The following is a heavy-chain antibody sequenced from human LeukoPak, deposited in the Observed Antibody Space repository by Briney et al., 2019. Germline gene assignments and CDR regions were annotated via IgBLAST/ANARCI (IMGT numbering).Heavy chain of an antibody. CDR1: GRTFSTYT. D-gene: IGHD3-9*01. CDR3: ASHYDIDY. J-gene: IGHJ4*02. CDR2: ISSGNSYI. V-gene: IGHV3-21*06. Sequence: GGSLRLSCAASGRTFSTYTMNWVRQAPGKWLEWVSSISSGNSYIYYADSMKGRSTVSRDNAKNSLYLQMNSLKAEDTAVYFCASHYDIDYWGQGTLVTVSS.